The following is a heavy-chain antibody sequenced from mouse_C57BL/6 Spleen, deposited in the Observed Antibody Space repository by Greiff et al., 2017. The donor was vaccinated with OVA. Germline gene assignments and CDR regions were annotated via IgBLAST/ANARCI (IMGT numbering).Heavy chain of an antibody. J-gene: IGHJ1*03. Sequence: VQLQQPGAELVMPGASVKLSCKASGYTFTSYWMHWVKQRPGQGLEWIGEIDTSDSYTNYNQKFKGKSTLTVDKSSSTAYMQLSSLTSEDSAVYYCTRYSTYWYFDVWGTGTTVTVSS. CDR2: IDTSDSYT. CDR1: GYTFTSYW. V-gene: IGHV1-69*01. CDR3: TRYSTYWYFDV. D-gene: IGHD2-5*01.